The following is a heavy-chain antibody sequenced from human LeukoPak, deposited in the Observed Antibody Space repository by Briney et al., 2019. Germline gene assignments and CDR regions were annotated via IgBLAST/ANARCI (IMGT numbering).Heavy chain of an antibody. D-gene: IGHD4-11*01. CDR3: VRDPSNSGNWFDL. CDR2: LGTDGTYT. Sequence: GGSLRLSCAASGFNLRDYWMRWVRQAPGKGLVWVSRLGTDGTYTNYADSVKGRFTISRDNAKNTLYLQMDSLRAEDTAFYYCVRDPSNSGNWFDLWGQGTLVTVSS. V-gene: IGHV3-74*01. J-gene: IGHJ5*02. CDR1: GFNLRDYW.